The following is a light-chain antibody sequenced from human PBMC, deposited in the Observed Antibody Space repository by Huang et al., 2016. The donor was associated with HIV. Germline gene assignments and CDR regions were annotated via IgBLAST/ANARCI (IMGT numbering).Light chain of an antibody. Sequence: DIVMTQSPDSLAVSLGERATINCKSSQSVLHSSANKNFLAWYQQKPGQPPKLLIYGGSTRGSGVPDQCSGRGSATDFTLTISSLQAEDVAVYYCQQYYASSITFGQGTRLEIK. V-gene: IGKV4-1*01. CDR3: QQYYASSIT. CDR2: GGS. CDR1: QSVLHSSANKNF. J-gene: IGKJ5*01.